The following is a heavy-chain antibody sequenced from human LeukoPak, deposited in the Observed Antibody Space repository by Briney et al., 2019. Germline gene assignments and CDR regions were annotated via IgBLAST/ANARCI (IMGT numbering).Heavy chain of an antibody. CDR3: ARASETAMATL. CDR2: IYSTGRV. D-gene: IGHD5-18*01. Sequence: KPSETLSLTCTVSGVSITSGTYYWTWIRQPAGKGLEWIGRIYSTGRVNYNPSLKSRVTMLLDTSKNHISLKLTSVTAADTAIYFCARASETAMATLWGQGTLVTVSS. V-gene: IGHV4-61*02. J-gene: IGHJ4*02. CDR1: GVSITSGTYY.